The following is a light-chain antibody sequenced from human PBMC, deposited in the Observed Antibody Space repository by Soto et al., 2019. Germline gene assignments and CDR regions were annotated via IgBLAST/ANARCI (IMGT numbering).Light chain of an antibody. CDR3: YAAADTHIRL. V-gene: IGLV3-27*01. CDR2: KDT. CDR1: ILSKKY. J-gene: IGLJ2*01. Sequence: SYELTQPPSVSVSAGQTAKITCSGDILSKKYARWFQQRPGQVPVLVIYKDTERPSGVPERFSGSSSGTTVTLTISGAQADDEAVYYCYAAADTHIRLFGGGTKLTVL.